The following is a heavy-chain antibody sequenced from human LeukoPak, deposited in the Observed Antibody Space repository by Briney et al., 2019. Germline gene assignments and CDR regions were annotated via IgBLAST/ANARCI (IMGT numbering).Heavy chain of an antibody. CDR1: GFTFSSYG. CDR3: AKDSAFYYIDV. V-gene: IGHV3-30*02. Sequence: GGSLRLSCAASGFTFSSYGMHWVRQAPGKGLEWVAFIRYNGNNQYYADSVKGRFTISRDNSKNTLYLQMDSLKGDDTAVYYCAKDSAFYYIDVWGKGTTVIISS. J-gene: IGHJ6*03. D-gene: IGHD3-10*01. CDR2: IRYNGNNQ.